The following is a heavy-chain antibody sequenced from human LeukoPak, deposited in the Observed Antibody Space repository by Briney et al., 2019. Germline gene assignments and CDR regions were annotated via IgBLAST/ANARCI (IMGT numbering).Heavy chain of an antibody. Sequence: SGTLSLTCAVSGDSISTNHWWSWVRQPPGKGLEWIGEVYHSGSTNYNPSLKSRVTISVDTSKNQFSLKLSSVTAADTAVYYCARGGVGCSSTSCYNDYWGQGTLVTVSS. CDR1: GDSISTNHW. CDR3: ARGGVGCSSTSCYNDY. V-gene: IGHV4-4*02. CDR2: VYHSGST. D-gene: IGHD2-2*01. J-gene: IGHJ4*02.